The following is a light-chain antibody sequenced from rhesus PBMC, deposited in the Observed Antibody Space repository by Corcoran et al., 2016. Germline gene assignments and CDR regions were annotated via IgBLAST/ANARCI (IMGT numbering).Light chain of an antibody. V-gene: IGKV1-25*01. CDR1: QGITND. CDR2: EAS. Sequence: DIQMTQSPSSLSASVGDRVTITCRASQGITNDLAWYTQKTGETTKLLIYEASSLQSGIPSRFSGMGSGTDFTLTISSLQSEDFATYYCQHYYSTPYSFGQGTKVEIK. J-gene: IGKJ2*01. CDR3: QHYYSTPYS.